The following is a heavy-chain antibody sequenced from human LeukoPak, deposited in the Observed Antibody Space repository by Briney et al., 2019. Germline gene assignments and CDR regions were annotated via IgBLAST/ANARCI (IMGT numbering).Heavy chain of an antibody. J-gene: IGHJ4*02. CDR1: GYSFSNYW. CDR2: IYPGDSNT. V-gene: IGHV5-51*01. D-gene: IGHD2-21*02. Sequence: GESLKISCKGSGYSFSNYWIGWVRQMPGKGLEWMGIIYPGDSNTRYSPSFQGQVTISAYKSISTAYLQWTSLKASDTAIYYCARQPLVRDCGGDCEFDYWGQGTRVSVSS. CDR3: ARQPLVRDCGGDCEFDY.